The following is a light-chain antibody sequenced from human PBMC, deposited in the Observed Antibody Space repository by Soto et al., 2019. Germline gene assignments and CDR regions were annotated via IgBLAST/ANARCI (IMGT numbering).Light chain of an antibody. CDR1: QSVSSSH. J-gene: IGKJ5*01. CDR2: GAS. V-gene: IGKV3-20*01. CDR3: QQYNNWRIT. Sequence: EIVLTQSPGTLSLSPGERATLSCRASQSVSSSHLAWYQQKPGQAPRLLISGASSRATGIPDRFTGSGSGTDFTLTISRLEPEDFAVYYCQQYNNWRITFGQGTRLEIK.